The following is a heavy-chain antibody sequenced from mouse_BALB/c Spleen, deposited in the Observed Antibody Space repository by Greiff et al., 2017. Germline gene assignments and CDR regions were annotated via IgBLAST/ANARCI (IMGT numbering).Heavy chain of an antibody. CDR2: IYPGSGNT. V-gene: IGHV1-77*01. Sequence: QVQLQQSGAELARPGASVKLSCKASGYTFTDYYINWVKQRTGQGLEWIGEIYPGSGNTYYNEKFKGKATLTADKSSSTAYMQLSSLTSEDSAVYFCARGRGFDYWGQGTTLTVSS. J-gene: IGHJ2*01. CDR3: ARGRGFDY. CDR1: GYTFTDYY.